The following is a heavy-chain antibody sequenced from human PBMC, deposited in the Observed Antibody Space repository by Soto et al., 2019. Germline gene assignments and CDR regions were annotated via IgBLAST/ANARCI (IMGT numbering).Heavy chain of an antibody. V-gene: IGHV4-30-4*01. CDR2: IYYSGST. CDR3: ARGVVSGYYPYFDY. J-gene: IGHJ4*02. D-gene: IGHD3-22*01. CDR1: VGSISRGDYY. Sequence: SETLSRTCNFSVGSISRGDYYFGGICLPPGKGLEWIGYIYYSGSTYYNPSLKSRVTISVDTSKNQFSLKLSSVTAADTAVYYCARGVVSGYYPYFDYWGQGTLVTVSS.